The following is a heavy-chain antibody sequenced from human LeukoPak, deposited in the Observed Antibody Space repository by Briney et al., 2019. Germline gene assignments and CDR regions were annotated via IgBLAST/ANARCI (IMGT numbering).Heavy chain of an antibody. CDR3: AREPYGSGSYYFDY. Sequence: ASVTVSCKASGGTFSSYAMSWVRQAPGQGLEWMGRIIPILGIANYAQTFQGRVTITADKSTSTAYMELSSLRSEDTAVYYCAREPYGSGSYYFDYWGQGTLVTVSS. CDR2: IIPILGIA. D-gene: IGHD3-10*01. CDR1: GGTFSSYA. J-gene: IGHJ4*02. V-gene: IGHV1-69*04.